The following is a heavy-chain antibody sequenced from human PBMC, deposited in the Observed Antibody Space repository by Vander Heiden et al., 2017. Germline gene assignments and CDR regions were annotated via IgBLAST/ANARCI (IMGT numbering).Heavy chain of an antibody. CDR1: GFTFSSYW. D-gene: IGHD1-26*01. V-gene: IGHV3-7*01. CDR2: IKQDGSEE. Sequence: EVQLVESGGGLVQPGGSLRLSCAASGFTFSSYWMSWGRQAPGKGLEWVASIKQDGSEEYYVDSVKGRFTISRDNAKNSLYLQMNSLRAEDTAVYYCASGGSYSAIWGQGTMVTVSS. J-gene: IGHJ3*02. CDR3: ASGGSYSAI.